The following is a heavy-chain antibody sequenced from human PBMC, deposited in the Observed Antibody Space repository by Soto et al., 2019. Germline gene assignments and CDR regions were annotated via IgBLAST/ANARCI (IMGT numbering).Heavy chain of an antibody. CDR2: IVVGSGNT. CDR3: AAVRFYDFWDIFDY. J-gene: IGHJ4*02. CDR1: GFTFTSSA. V-gene: IGHV1-58*01. D-gene: IGHD3-3*01. Sequence: SVKVSCKASGFTFTSSAVQWVRQARGQRLEWIGWIVVGSGNTNYAQKFQERVTITRDMSTSTAYMELSSLRSEDTAVYYCAAVRFYDFWDIFDYWGQGTLVTVS.